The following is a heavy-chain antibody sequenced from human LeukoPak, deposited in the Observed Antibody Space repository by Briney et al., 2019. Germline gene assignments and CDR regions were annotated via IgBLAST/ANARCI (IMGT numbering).Heavy chain of an antibody. D-gene: IGHD3-3*01. CDR1: GYTFTSYY. CDR2: INPSGGST. Sequence: GASVKVSCKASGYTFTSYYMHWVRQAPGQGLEWMGMINPSGGSTSYAQKFQGRVTMTRDTSTSTVYMELSSLRSEDTAVYYCARAEPYYDFWSGYYGSGYYYGLDVWGQGTTVTVSS. J-gene: IGHJ6*02. V-gene: IGHV1-46*01. CDR3: ARAEPYYDFWSGYYGSGYYYGLDV.